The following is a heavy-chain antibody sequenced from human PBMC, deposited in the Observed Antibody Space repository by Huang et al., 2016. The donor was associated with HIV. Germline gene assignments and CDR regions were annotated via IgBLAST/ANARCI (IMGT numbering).Heavy chain of an antibody. J-gene: IGHJ4*02. D-gene: IGHD6-6*01. CDR2: INPKSAGT. CDR1: GYTFTDSN. V-gene: IGHV1-2*02. CDR3: ARDWSFGSSTSPAD. Sequence: QVQLVQSGAEVKNPGASVRVSCKASGYTFTDSNIPWVRQAPGQGLEWMGWINPKSAGTIDAQRFQGRITMARDTTISTVHMDLRRIQSDDTAVYFCARDWSFGSSTSPADWGQGTLVTVSS.